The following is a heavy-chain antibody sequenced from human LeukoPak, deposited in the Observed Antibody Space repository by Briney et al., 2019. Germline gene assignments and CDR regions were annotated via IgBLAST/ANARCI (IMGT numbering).Heavy chain of an antibody. CDR1: GFIFSNAW. CDR3: TTDLLGLCSSTGCYDNWLDP. V-gene: IGHV3-15*01. CDR2: IKSKTDGGTI. J-gene: IGHJ5*02. Sequence: GGSLRLSCAASGFIFSNAWMTWVRQAPGKGLEWVGRIKSKTDGGTIDYAAPVKGRFTISRDDSKDTLYLQMNSLKTKDTALYYCTTDLLGLCSSTGCYDNWLDPWGQGTLVTVSS. D-gene: IGHD2-2*01.